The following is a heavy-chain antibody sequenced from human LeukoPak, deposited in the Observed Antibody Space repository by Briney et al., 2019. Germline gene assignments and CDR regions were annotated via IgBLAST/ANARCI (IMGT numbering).Heavy chain of an antibody. CDR3: ARPICGGDCYTAWEYFQH. V-gene: IGHV3-11*01. CDR2: ISSSGSTI. Sequence: PGGSLRLSCAASGFTFSDYYMSWIRQAPGKGLEWVSYISSSGSTIYYADSVKGRFTISRDNAKNSLYLQMNSLRAEDTAVYYCARPICGGDCYTAWEYFQHWGQGTLVTVSS. J-gene: IGHJ1*01. D-gene: IGHD2-21*02. CDR1: GFTFSDYY.